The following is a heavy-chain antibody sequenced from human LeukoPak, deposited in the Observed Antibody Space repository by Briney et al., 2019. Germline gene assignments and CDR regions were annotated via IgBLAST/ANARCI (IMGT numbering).Heavy chain of an antibody. D-gene: IGHD2-2*02. J-gene: IGHJ4*02. Sequence: ASVKVSCKASGYTFTIYYMHWVRQAPGQGLEWMGWINPNSGATSYAQRFQGRVTMTRDTSISTAYMELSGLTSDDTAVYYCARNPPYCTSTSCYNDYWGQGTLVSVSS. CDR2: INPNSGAT. CDR3: ARNPPYCTSTSCYNDY. V-gene: IGHV1-2*02. CDR1: GYTFTIYY.